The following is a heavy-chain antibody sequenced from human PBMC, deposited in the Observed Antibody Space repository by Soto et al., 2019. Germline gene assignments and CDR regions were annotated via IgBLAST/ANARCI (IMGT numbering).Heavy chain of an antibody. V-gene: IGHV1-18*01. D-gene: IGHD2-2*02. CDR3: ARDVLVPAAIRD. Sequence: QVQLVQSGAEVKKPGASVKVSCKASGYTFTSYGISWVRQAPGQGLEWMGWISAYNGNTNYAQKLQGRVTMTPDTTTSTAYIELRSLRSDDTAVYYCARDVLVPAAIRDWGQGTLVTVSS. CDR2: ISAYNGNT. J-gene: IGHJ4*02. CDR1: GYTFTSYG.